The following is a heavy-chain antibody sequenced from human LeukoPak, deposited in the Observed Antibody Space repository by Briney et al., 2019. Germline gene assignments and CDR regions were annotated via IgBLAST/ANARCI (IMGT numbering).Heavy chain of an antibody. V-gene: IGHV3-48*03. J-gene: IGHJ5*02. D-gene: IGHD2-2*01. CDR2: ISSSGSTI. Sequence: GGSLRLSCAASGFTFSSYEMNWVRQAPGKGLDWASYISSSGSTIYYADSVKGRFTISRDNAKNSLYLQMNSLRAEDTAVYYCARGSSVYCSSTSCYDGFSSWFDPWGQGTLVTVSS. CDR1: GFTFSSYE. CDR3: ARGSSVYCSSTSCYDGFSSWFDP.